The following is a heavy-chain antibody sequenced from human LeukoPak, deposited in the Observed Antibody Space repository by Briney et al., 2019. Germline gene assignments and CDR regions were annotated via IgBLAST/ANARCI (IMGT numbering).Heavy chain of an antibody. CDR2: IYYSGST. V-gene: IGHV4-59*01. CDR3: ASIGTTVTTFDY. D-gene: IGHD4-17*01. J-gene: IGHJ4*02. Sequence: NASETLSLTCTVSGGSISSYYWSWIRQPPGKGLEWIGYIYYSGSTNYNPSLKSRVTISVDTSKNQFSLKLSSVTAADTAVYYCASIGTTVTTFDYWGQGTLVTVSS. CDR1: GGSISSYY.